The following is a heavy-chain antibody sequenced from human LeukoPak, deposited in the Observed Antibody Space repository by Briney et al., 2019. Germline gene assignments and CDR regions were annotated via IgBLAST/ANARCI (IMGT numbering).Heavy chain of an antibody. CDR1: GYTFTGYY. CDR3: ARVMYSSSNHDAFDI. V-gene: IGHV1-2*02. CDR2: INPNSGGT. J-gene: IGHJ3*02. Sequence: ASVKVSCKASGYTFTGYYMHWVRPAPGQGLEWMGWINPNSGGTNYAQKFQGRVTMTRDTSISTAYMELSRLRSDDTAVYYCARVMYSSSNHDAFDIWGQGTMVTVSS. D-gene: IGHD6-6*01.